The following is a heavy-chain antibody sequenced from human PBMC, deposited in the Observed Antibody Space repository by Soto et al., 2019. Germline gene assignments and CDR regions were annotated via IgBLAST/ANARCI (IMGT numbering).Heavy chain of an antibody. Sequence: QVQLVQSGAEVKKPGASVKVSCKASGYTFTSYGISWVRQAPGQGLEWMGWISAYNGNTNYAQKLQGRVTMTTDTSTSTGYMALRSLRSDDTAVYYCARVGVYDYVWGRRGIDYWGQGTLVTVSS. V-gene: IGHV1-18*01. J-gene: IGHJ4*02. D-gene: IGHD3-16*01. CDR3: ARVGVYDYVWGRRGIDY. CDR2: ISAYNGNT. CDR1: GYTFTSYG.